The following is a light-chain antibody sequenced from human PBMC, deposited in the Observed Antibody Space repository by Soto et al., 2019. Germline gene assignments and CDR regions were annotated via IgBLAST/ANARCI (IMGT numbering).Light chain of an antibody. CDR1: SNDVGGYNY. CDR2: EVS. CDR3: SSYTTSSTYV. V-gene: IGLV2-14*01. Sequence: QSVLTQPASVSGSPGQSITTSCTGTSNDVGGYNYVSWYQQHLGKAPKLMIYEVSNRLSGISNRFSGSKSGNTASLTISGLQSEDEADYYCSSYTTSSTYVFGTGTKVTVL. J-gene: IGLJ1*01.